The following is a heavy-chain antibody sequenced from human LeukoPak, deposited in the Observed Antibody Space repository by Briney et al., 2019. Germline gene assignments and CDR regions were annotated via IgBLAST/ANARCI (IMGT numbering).Heavy chain of an antibody. J-gene: IGHJ4*02. V-gene: IGHV3-66*01. CDR2: IYSGGST. CDR3: ARDNGGSFDY. CDR1: GFTFSSYA. Sequence: GGSLRLSCAASGFTFSSYAMSWVRQAPGKGLEWVSVIYSGGSTYYADSVKGRFTISRDNSKNTLYLQMNSLRAEDTAVYYCARDNGGSFDYWGQGTLVTVSS. D-gene: IGHD4-23*01.